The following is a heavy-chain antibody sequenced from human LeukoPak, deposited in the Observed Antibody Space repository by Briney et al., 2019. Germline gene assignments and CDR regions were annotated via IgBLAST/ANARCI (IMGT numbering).Heavy chain of an antibody. CDR3: ARGRQEVSMIVVVMTAVSYYLDV. D-gene: IGHD3-22*01. V-gene: IGHV4-34*01. J-gene: IGHJ6*03. CDR2: INLSRRV. Sequence: SETLSLTCAVYGGSFSGYYWTWIRQAPGKGLEWIGEINLSRRVSYNPSLKSRLTISVDASKTQVSLKLKSLTAADTAVYYCARGRQEVSMIVVVMTAVSYYLDVWGKGTTVTVS. CDR1: GGSFSGYY.